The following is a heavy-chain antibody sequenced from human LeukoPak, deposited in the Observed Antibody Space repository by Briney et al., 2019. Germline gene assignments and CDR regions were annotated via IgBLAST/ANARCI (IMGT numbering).Heavy chain of an antibody. CDR1: GYSLTGYY. J-gene: IGHJ4*02. D-gene: IGHD6-13*01. V-gene: IGHV1-2*02. Sequence: VSVKVSCKASGYSLTGYYMHWLRQAPGQGLAWMGWINPNSGDTGYAQKFQGRVTMTRDMSISTIYMELTRLRSDDTALYYCARWDGYSSSPDYWGQGTLVTVSS. CDR2: INPNSGDT. CDR3: ARWDGYSSSPDY.